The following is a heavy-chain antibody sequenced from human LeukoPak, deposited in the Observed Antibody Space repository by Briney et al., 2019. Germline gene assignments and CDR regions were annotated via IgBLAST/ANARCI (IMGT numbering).Heavy chain of an antibody. J-gene: IGHJ4*02. Sequence: GGSLRLSCAASGFTFSNYWMQWVRHAPGKGLVWVSRINVDGSITTSADSVKGRFTISRDNAKNTLYLQMDSLRAEDTAVYYCARALSYSTKYYWGQGTLVIVSS. D-gene: IGHD6-13*01. CDR3: ARALSYSTKYY. CDR2: INVDGSIT. CDR1: GFTFSNYW. V-gene: IGHV3-74*01.